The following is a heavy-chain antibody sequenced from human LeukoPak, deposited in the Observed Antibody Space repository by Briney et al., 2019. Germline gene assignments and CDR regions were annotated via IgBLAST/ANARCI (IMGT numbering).Heavy chain of an antibody. Sequence: SETLSLTCTVSGGSVSSGSYYWSWIRQPPGKGLEWIGYIYYSGSTNYNLSLKSRVTISVDTSKNQFSLKLSSVTAADTAVYYCASLGYSGYDHGPRFYYYYGMDVWGKGTTVTVSS. CDR1: GGSVSSGSYY. CDR2: IYYSGST. CDR3: ASLGYSGYDHGPRFYYYYGMDV. D-gene: IGHD5-12*01. J-gene: IGHJ6*04. V-gene: IGHV4-61*01.